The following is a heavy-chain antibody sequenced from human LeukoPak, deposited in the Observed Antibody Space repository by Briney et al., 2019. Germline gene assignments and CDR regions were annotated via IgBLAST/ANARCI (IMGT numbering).Heavy chain of an antibody. Sequence: ASVTVSCKASGGTFTRHSISWVRQAPGQGLEWMGGITPIFDTPNYAQKFQGRLKIIADASTSTAYMELSRLTSEDTAVYYCARDAAIYGNNGYNYLYWGQGTLVTVSS. CDR3: ARDAAIYGNNGYNYLY. D-gene: IGHD2-8*01. J-gene: IGHJ4*02. V-gene: IGHV1-69*01. CDR1: GGTFTRHS. CDR2: ITPIFDTP.